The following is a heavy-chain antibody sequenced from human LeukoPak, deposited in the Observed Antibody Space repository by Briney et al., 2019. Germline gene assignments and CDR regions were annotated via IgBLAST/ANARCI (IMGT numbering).Heavy chain of an antibody. V-gene: IGHV3-66*02. CDR3: ARYWPHCSSTSCYFYMDV. CDR1: GFTISDSY. J-gene: IGHJ6*03. D-gene: IGHD2-2*01. Sequence: GGSLRLSCEASGFTISDSYVTWVRQAPGKGLEWVSVIYTSGITYFADSVKGRFSISRDNSKNTVYLQMNSLRGEDSAVYYCARYWPHCSSTSCYFYMDVWGRGTTVTVSS. CDR2: IYTSGIT.